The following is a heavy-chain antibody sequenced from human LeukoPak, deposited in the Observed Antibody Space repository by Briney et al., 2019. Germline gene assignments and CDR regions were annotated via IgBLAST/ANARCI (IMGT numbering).Heavy chain of an antibody. D-gene: IGHD6-6*01. J-gene: IGHJ4*02. CDR1: GFTFDNYA. Sequence: GGSLRLSCAASGFTFDNYAMSWVRQTPGKGLEWVSAIGGSGGDSSYADSVKGRFTISRDNSKSTLYLQMNSLRAEDTAVYYCAKWKYSNSGIDDYWGQGTLVTVSS. V-gene: IGHV3-23*01. CDR3: AKWKYSNSGIDDY. CDR2: IGGSGGDS.